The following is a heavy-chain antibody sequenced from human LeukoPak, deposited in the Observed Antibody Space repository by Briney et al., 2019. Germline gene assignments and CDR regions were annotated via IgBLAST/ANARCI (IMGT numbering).Heavy chain of an antibody. V-gene: IGHV3-23*01. D-gene: IGHD2-21*02. CDR3: ARDLSGTADYYFEY. Sequence: PGGSLRLSCAASGFTFSSYAMSWVRQAPGKGLEWVSAISGSGGSTYYADSVKGRFTISRDNSKNTLYLQMNSLRGEDTAVYYCARDLSGTADYYFEYWGQGTLVTVSS. CDR2: ISGSGGST. CDR1: GFTFSSYA. J-gene: IGHJ4*02.